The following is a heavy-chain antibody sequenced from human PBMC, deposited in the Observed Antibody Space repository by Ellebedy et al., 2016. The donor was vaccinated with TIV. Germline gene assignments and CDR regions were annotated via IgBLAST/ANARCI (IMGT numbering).Heavy chain of an antibody. CDR1: GYTFTSYG. CDR2: IIPIFGTA. J-gene: IGHJ4*02. CDR3: ARALGYCSGGSCYSGRKLDY. V-gene: IGHV1-18*01. Sequence: ASVKVSXKASGYTFTSYGISWVRRAPGQGLEWMGGIIPIFGTANYAQKLQGRVTMTTDTSTSTAYMELRSLRSDDTAVYYCARALGYCSGGSCYSGRKLDYWGQGTLVTVSS. D-gene: IGHD2-15*01.